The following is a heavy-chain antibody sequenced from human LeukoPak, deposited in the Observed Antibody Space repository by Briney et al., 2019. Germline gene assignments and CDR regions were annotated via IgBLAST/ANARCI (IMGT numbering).Heavy chain of an antibody. D-gene: IGHD6-6*01. J-gene: IGHJ5*02. CDR1: GGSISSSSYS. CDR2: FYTSGST. CDR3: AREVIAAHNWFDP. V-gene: IGHV4-61*02. Sequence: SETLSLTCTVSGGSISSSSYSWSWIRQPAGKGLEWIGRFYTSGSTNYNPSLKSRLTISVDTSKNYFSLKLSSVTAADTAVYYCAREVIAAHNWFDPWGQGTLVTVSS.